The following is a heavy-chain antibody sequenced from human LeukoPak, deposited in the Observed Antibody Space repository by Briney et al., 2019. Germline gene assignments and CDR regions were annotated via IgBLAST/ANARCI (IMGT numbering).Heavy chain of an antibody. Sequence: GGSLRLSCAASGFTFSSYAMSWVRQAPGKGLEWVSAISGSGGSTYYADSVKGRFTISRDNSKNTLYLQMNSLRAEDTAVYYRAKTGWQWLAPYFDYWGQGTLVTVSS. V-gene: IGHV3-23*01. D-gene: IGHD6-19*01. CDR3: AKTGWQWLAPYFDY. CDR1: GFTFSSYA. J-gene: IGHJ4*02. CDR2: ISGSGGST.